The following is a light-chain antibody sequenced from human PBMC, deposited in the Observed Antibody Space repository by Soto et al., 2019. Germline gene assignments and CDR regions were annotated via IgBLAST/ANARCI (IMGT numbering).Light chain of an antibody. V-gene: IGKV1-5*03. J-gene: IGKJ1*01. Sequence: DIQTTQSPSTLSGSVGARVTITCRASQTISSWLAWYQQKPGKAPKILIYKASTLKSGAPSRFSGSGSGTEFTLTISSLQPDDFATYYCQNYNSYSEAFGQGTKVDIK. CDR1: QTISSW. CDR2: KAS. CDR3: QNYNSYSEA.